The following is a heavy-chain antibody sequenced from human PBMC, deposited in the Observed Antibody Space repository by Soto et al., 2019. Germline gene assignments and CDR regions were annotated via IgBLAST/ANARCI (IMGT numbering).Heavy chain of an antibody. J-gene: IGHJ3*02. CDR2: MNPNSGNT. CDR3: ARGLAQLGSDAFDI. CDR1: GYTFTSYD. Sequence: ASVKVSCKASGYTFTSYDINWVRQATGQGLEWMGWMNPNSGNTGYAQKFQGRVTMTRNTSISTAYMELSSLRSEDTAVYYCARGLAQLGSDAFDIWGQGTMVTVSS. V-gene: IGHV1-8*01. D-gene: IGHD2-2*01.